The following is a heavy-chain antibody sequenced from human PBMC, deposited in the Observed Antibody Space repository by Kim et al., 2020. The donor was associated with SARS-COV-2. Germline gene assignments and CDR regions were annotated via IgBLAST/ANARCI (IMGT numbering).Heavy chain of an antibody. CDR1: GGTFSSYA. V-gene: IGHV1-69*13. CDR2: IIPIFGTA. CDR3: ARDGRFLEWSPIYYYYGMDV. Sequence: SVKVSCKASGGTFSSYAISWVRQAPGQGLEWMGGIIPIFGTANYAQKFQGRVTITADESTSTAYMELSSLRSEDTAVYYCARDGRFLEWSPIYYYYGMDVWGQGTTVTVSS. J-gene: IGHJ6*02. D-gene: IGHD3-3*01.